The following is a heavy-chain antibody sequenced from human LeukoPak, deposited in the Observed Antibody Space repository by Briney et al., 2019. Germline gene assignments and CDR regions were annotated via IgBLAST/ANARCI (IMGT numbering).Heavy chain of an antibody. CDR2: INPSGGST. CDR3: ARAQDIVVVPAANWFGP. J-gene: IGHJ5*02. V-gene: IGHV1-46*01. D-gene: IGHD2-2*01. CDR1: GYTFTSYY. Sequence: GASVKVSCKASGYTFTSYYMHWVRQAPGQGLEWMGIINPSGGSTSYAQKFQGRVTMTRDTSTSTVYMELSSLRSEDTAVYYCARAQDIVVVPAANWFGPWGQGTLVTVSS.